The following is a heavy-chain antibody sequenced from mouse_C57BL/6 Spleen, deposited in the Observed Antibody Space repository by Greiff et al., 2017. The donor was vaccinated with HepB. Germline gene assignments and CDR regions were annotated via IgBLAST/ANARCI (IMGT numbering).Heavy chain of an antibody. Sequence: VKLMESGAELARPGASVKLSCKASGYTFTSYGISWVKQRTGQGLEWIGEIYPRSGNTYYNEKFKGKATLTADKSSSTAYMELRSLTSEDSAVYFCARGGNYPFDYWGQGTTLTVSS. V-gene: IGHV1-81*01. CDR2: IYPRSGNT. D-gene: IGHD2-1*01. CDR3: ARGGNYPFDY. J-gene: IGHJ2*01. CDR1: GYTFTSYG.